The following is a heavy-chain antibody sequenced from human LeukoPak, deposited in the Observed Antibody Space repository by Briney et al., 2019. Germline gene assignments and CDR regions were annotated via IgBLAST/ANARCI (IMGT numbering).Heavy chain of an antibody. CDR2: INPSGGST. J-gene: IGHJ5*02. CDR3: ARGAPVSYGANWFDP. Sequence: ASVKVSCKASGYTFTSYYMHWVRQAPGQGLEWMGIINPSGGSTSYAQKFQGRVTMTRDMSTSTDYMELSSLRSDDTAVYYCARGAPVSYGANWFDPWGQGALVTVSS. V-gene: IGHV1-46*01. D-gene: IGHD1-26*01. CDR1: GYTFTSYY.